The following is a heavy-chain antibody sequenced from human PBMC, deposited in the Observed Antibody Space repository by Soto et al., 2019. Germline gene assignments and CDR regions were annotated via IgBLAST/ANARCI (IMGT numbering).Heavy chain of an antibody. D-gene: IGHD3-10*01. V-gene: IGHV4-30-2*01. CDR1: GGSISSGGYS. CDR3: ARFLRSTYYYGSGSHTWFDP. Sequence: PSETLSLTCAVSGGSISSGGYSWSWIRQPPGKGLEWIGYIYHSGSTYYNPSLKSRVTISVDRSKNQFSLKLSSVTAADTAVYYCARFLRSTYYYGSGSHTWFDPWGQGTLVTVSS. CDR2: IYHSGST. J-gene: IGHJ5*02.